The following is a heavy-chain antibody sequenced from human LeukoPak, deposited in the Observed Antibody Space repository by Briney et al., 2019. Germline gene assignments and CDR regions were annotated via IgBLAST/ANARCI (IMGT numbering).Heavy chain of an antibody. CDR2: IKEDGSEK. CDR1: GFTFSSYG. CDR3: SRHTSSWHAMDV. D-gene: IGHD6-13*01. Sequence: PGTSLRLSCAASGFTFSSYGMHWVRQAPGKGLEWVATIKEDGSEKYYVDSVKGRFTISRDNAKSSLYLQMNSLRAEDTAVYYCSRHTSSWHAMDVWGQGTTVTVSS. V-gene: IGHV3-7*02. J-gene: IGHJ6*02.